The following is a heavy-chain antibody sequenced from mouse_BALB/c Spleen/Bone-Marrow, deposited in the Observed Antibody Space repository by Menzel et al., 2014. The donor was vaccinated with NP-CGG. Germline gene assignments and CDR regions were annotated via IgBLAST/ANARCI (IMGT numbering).Heavy chain of an antibody. CDR2: IYPSDSYT. D-gene: IGHD1-1*01. CDR3: TRGGSSPYYFDY. V-gene: IGHV1-69*02. CDR1: GYTFTSYW. Sequence: QVQLQQSGAELVRPGASVKLSCKASGYTFTSYWINWVKQRPVLGLEWIGNIYPSDSYTNYNQKFKDKATLTVDKSSTTAYMQLSSPTSEDSAVYYCTRGGSSPYYFDYWGQGSTLTVSS. J-gene: IGHJ2*01.